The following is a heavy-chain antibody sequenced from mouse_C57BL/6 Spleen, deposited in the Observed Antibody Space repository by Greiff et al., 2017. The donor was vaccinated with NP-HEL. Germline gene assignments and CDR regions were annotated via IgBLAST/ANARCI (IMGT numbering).Heavy chain of an antibody. CDR3: ARQGEGTGFAY. Sequence: EVQLVESGGGLVKPGGSLKLSCAASGFTFSSYTMSWVRQTPEKRLEWVATISGGGGNTYYPDSVKGRFTISRDNAKNTLYLQMSSLRSEDTALYYCARQGEGTGFAYWGQGTLVTVSA. CDR2: ISGGGGNT. V-gene: IGHV5-9*01. CDR1: GFTFSSYT. J-gene: IGHJ3*01.